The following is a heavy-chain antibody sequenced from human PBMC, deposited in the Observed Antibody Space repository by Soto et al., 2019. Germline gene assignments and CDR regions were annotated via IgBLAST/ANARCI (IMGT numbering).Heavy chain of an antibody. CDR1: GGSFSGYY. CDR2: INHSGST. D-gene: IGHD3-3*02. CDR3: ARGDPIRYYYYGMDV. Sequence: PSETLSLTCAVYGGSFSGYYWSWIRQPPGKGLEWIGEINHSGSTNYNPSLKSRVTISVDTSKNQFSLKLSSVTAADTAVYYCARGDPIRYYYYGMDVWGQGTTVTVSS. J-gene: IGHJ6*02. V-gene: IGHV4-34*01.